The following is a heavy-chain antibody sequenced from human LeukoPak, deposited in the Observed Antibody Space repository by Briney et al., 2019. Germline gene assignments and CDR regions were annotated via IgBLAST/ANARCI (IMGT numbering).Heavy chain of an antibody. J-gene: IGHJ5*02. D-gene: IGHD3-22*01. CDR3: AREGEYYYDSSGYYLFDP. V-gene: IGHV4-4*02. CDR2: IYHSGST. Sequence: SETLSLTCAVSGGSISSSNWWSWVRQPPGKGLEWIGKIYHSGSTNYNPSLKSRVTISVDKSKNQFSLKLSSVTAADTAVYYCAREGEYYYDSSGYYLFDPWGQGTLVTVSS. CDR1: GGSISSSNW.